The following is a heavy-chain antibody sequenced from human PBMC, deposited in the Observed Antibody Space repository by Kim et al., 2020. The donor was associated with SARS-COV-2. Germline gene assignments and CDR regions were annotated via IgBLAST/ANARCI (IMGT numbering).Heavy chain of an antibody. CDR1: GFTFSRYA. V-gene: IGHV3-23*01. Sequence: GGSLRLSCAASGFTFSRYAMSWVRQAPGKGLEWVSAISGSGGSTYYAGSVKGRFTISRDNSKNTMYLQMNSLRAEDTAVYYCAKDSGNDYCDQLDYSGQGTLVTVSS. CDR3: AKDSGNDYCDQLDY. J-gene: IGHJ4*02. CDR2: ISGSGGST. D-gene: IGHD4-17*01.